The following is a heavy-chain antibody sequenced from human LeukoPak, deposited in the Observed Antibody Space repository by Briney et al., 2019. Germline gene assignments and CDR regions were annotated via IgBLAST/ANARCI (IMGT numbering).Heavy chain of an antibody. V-gene: IGHV4-31*03. D-gene: IGHD4-17*01. J-gene: IGHJ4*02. CDR3: ARDYGDYFDY. CDR2: IYYSGST. Sequence: SETLSLTCTVSGGSISSGGYYWSWIRQHPGKSLEWIGYIYYSGSTYYNPSLKSRVTISVDTSKNQFSLKLSSVTAADTAVYYCARDYGDYFDYWGQGTLVTVSS. CDR1: GGSISSGGYY.